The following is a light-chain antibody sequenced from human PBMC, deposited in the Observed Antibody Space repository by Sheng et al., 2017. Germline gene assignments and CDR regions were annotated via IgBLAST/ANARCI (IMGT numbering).Light chain of an antibody. CDR3: CSYASSNSYV. CDR1: SSDVGFYNY. J-gene: IGLJ1*01. CDR2: EGS. V-gene: IGLV2-23*01. Sequence: QSALTQPASVSGSTGQSITISCTGTSSDVGFYNYVSWYQHHPGRAPKLMIYEGSKRPSGVSNRFSGSKSDNTASLTISGLQAEDEADYYCCSYASSNSYVFGTGTKVTVL.